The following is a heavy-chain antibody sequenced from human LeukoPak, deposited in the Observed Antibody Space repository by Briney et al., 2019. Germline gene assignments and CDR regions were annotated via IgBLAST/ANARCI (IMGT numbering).Heavy chain of an antibody. Sequence: SVKVSCKASGGTFSSYAISWVRQAPGQGLEWMGGIIPIFGTANYAQKFQGRVTITADESTSTAYMELSSLRSEDTAVYYCAREDTGTSSSVYCYGMDVWGQGTTVTVSS. V-gene: IGHV1-69*13. D-gene: IGHD4-11*01. CDR3: AREDTGTSSSVYCYGMDV. CDR2: IIPIFGTA. J-gene: IGHJ6*02. CDR1: GGTFSSYA.